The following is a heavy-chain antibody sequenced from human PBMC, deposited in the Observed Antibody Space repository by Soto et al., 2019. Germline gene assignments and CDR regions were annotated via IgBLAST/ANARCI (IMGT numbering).Heavy chain of an antibody. CDR3: ATVFDY. CDR1: GFTINSNW. CDR2: IDGEGSGT. V-gene: IGHV3-74*01. J-gene: IGHJ4*02. Sequence: EVQMVESGGDLVQPGGSLRLSCAVSGFTINSNWMHWVRQAPGKGLVWVSRIDGEGSGTSYADSVKGRFTISRDVAKNTVYLQMNSLRVEDTAVYYCATVFDYWGQGTPVTVSS.